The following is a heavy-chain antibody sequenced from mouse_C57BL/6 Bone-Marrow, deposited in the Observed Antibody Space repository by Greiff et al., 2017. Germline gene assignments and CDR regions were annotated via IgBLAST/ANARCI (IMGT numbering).Heavy chain of an antibody. CDR1: GYTFTSYW. CDR2: IHPNSGST. Sequence: QVQLQQPGAELVKPGASVKLSCKASGYTFTSYWMHWVKQRPGQGLEWIGMIHPNSGSTNYNEKFKSKATLTVDKSSNTAYLQLSSLTSEDTAVYYCTRSLIYYGTNYWGQGTTLTVSS. J-gene: IGHJ2*01. V-gene: IGHV1-64*01. CDR3: TRSLIYYGTNY. D-gene: IGHD1-1*01.